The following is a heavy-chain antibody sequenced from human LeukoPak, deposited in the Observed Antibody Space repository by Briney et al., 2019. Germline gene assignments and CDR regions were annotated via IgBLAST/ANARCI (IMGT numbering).Heavy chain of an antibody. CDR1: GGSFSGYY. Sequence: PSETLSLTCAVYGGSFSGYYWSWIRQPPGKGLEWIGEINHSGSTNYNPSLKRRVTISVDTSKHQFSLKLSYVTAADTAVYYCARGRYYYDSSGYYPFDYWGQGTLVTVSS. J-gene: IGHJ4*02. CDR3: ARGRYYYDSSGYYPFDY. V-gene: IGHV4-34*01. CDR2: INHSGST. D-gene: IGHD3-22*01.